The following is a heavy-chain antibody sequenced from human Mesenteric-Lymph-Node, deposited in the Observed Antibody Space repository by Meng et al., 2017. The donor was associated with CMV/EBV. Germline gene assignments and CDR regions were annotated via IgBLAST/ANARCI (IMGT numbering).Heavy chain of an antibody. J-gene: IGHJ4*02. CDR3: AKGYDFWSGYLDY. V-gene: IGHV3-53*01. Sequence: GESLKISCAASGFTVSGNYMSWVRQAPGKGLEWVSVIYSGGRTFYADSVKGRFTISRDNSKNTLYLQMNSLRAEDTAIYYCAKGYDFWSGYLDYWGQGTLVTVSS. CDR1: GFTVSGNY. CDR2: IYSGGRT. D-gene: IGHD3-3*01.